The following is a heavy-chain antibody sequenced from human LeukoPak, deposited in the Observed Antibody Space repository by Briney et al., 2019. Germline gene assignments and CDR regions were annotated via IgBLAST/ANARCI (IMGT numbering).Heavy chain of an antibody. Sequence: ASETLSLTCTVSGGSTSSYYWSWIRQPPGKGLEWIGYIYYSGSTNYNPSLKSRVTISVDTSKNQFSLKLSSVTAADTAVYYCARGRYSSGYFDYWGQGTLVTVSS. CDR2: IYYSGST. CDR1: GGSTSSYY. J-gene: IGHJ4*02. V-gene: IGHV4-59*01. CDR3: ARGRYSSGYFDY. D-gene: IGHD6-19*01.